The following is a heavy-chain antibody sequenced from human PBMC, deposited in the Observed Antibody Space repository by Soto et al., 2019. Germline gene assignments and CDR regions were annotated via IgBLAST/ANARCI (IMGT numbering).Heavy chain of an antibody. Sequence: LRLSCAASGFTFSSYAMHWVRQAPGKGLEWVAVISYDGSNKYYADSVKGRFTISRDNSKNTLYLQMNSLRAGDTAVYYCASRVVTGAFDIWGQGTMVTVSS. CDR2: ISYDGSNK. D-gene: IGHD2-15*01. CDR3: ASRVVTGAFDI. J-gene: IGHJ3*02. V-gene: IGHV3-30-3*01. CDR1: GFTFSSYA.